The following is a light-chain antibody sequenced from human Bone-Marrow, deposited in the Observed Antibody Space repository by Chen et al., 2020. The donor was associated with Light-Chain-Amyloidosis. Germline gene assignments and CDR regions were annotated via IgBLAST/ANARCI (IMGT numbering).Light chain of an antibody. V-gene: IGLV2-23*02. CDR1: SSDVGSYNL. Sequence: QSALTQPASVSGSPGQSIPISCTGTSSDVGSYNLVSWYQQHPGKAPKLMIYEVSKRPSGVSNRVAGSKSGNTASLTISGLQAEDEADYYCCSYAGSSTWVFGGGTKLTVL. CDR3: CSYAGSSTWV. CDR2: EVS. J-gene: IGLJ3*02.